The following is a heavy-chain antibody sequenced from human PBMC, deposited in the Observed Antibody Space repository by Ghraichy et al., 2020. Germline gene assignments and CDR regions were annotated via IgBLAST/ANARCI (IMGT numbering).Heavy chain of an antibody. Sequence: SETLSLTCTVSGGSINYYYWSWIRQPPGKGLEWIGYIYYSGSTNYNPSLKSRVTMSLATSKNQFSLKLTSVTAADTALYYCARNGNIGGSLYHFDYWGQGTLVTVSS. CDR1: GGSINYYY. CDR2: IYYSGST. J-gene: IGHJ4*02. D-gene: IGHD3-16*01. CDR3: ARNGNIGGSLYHFDY. V-gene: IGHV4-59*08.